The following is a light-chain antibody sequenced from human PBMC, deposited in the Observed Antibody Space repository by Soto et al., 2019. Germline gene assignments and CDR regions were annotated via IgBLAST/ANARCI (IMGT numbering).Light chain of an antibody. CDR3: ATWDDSLRGYV. CDR2: RNN. J-gene: IGLJ1*01. Sequence: QSVLTQPPSASGTTGQRVTISCSGSSSNIGSNYVYWYQQFPGTAPKLLIYRNNQRPSGVRDRFSGSKSGTSASLAISGLRSEDEADYYCATWDDSLRGYVFGTGTKVTVL. V-gene: IGLV1-47*01. CDR1: SSNIGSNY.